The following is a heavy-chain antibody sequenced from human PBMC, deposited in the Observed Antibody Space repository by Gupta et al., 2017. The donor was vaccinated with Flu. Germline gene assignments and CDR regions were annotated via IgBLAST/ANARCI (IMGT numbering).Heavy chain of an antibody. J-gene: IGHJ3*02. Sequence: QHPGKGLEWIGYIYHTGSTDYSPSLESRVTISVDTSKNQFSLKMSSVTAADTAVYYCARAGYSYQNAGALDMWGQGTLVTVSS. CDR3: ARAGYSYQNAGALDM. V-gene: IGHV4-31*02. D-gene: IGHD5-18*01. CDR2: IYHTGST.